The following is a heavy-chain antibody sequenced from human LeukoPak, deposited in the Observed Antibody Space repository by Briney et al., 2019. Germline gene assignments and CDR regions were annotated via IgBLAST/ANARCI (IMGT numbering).Heavy chain of an antibody. D-gene: IGHD3-10*01. V-gene: IGHV4-39*07. CDR3: ARDEFNGSGSYYGWGYYYMDV. J-gene: IGHJ6*03. CDR2: IFYSGIT. CDR1: GGSISSTSHY. Sequence: SETLSLTCTVSGGSISSTSHYWGSIRQPPGAGLEWVESIFYSGITYYNPSLKSRLTMSVDPSKNQFSLKLRSVTAADTAVYYCARDEFNGSGSYYGWGYYYMDVWGKGTTVTISS.